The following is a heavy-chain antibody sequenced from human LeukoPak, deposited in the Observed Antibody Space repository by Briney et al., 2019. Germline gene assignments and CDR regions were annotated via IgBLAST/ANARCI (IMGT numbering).Heavy chain of an antibody. D-gene: IGHD5-24*01. CDR1: GGTLSSYA. Sequence: ASVKVSCKASGGTLSSYAISWVRQAPGQGLEWMGRIIPILGIANYAQKFQGRVTITADKSTSTAYMELSSLRSEDTAVYYCATPGRDGYNYFDYWGQGTLVTVSS. J-gene: IGHJ4*02. V-gene: IGHV1-69*04. CDR3: ATPGRDGYNYFDY. CDR2: IIPILGIA.